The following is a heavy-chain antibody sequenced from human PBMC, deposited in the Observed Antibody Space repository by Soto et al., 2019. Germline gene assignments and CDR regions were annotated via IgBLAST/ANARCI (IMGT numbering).Heavy chain of an antibody. CDR2: VSGNGAVT. D-gene: IGHD2-2*01. CDR3: AKVPASLKTFDY. Sequence: PGGSLILSCAASGFTFGNYAMNWVRQAPGKGLEWVSTVSGNGAVTYYADSVKGRFTISRDNSRSTLYLQMNNLRAEDTAIYFCAKVPASLKTFDYWGQGTLVTVSS. J-gene: IGHJ4*02. V-gene: IGHV3-23*01. CDR1: GFTFGNYA.